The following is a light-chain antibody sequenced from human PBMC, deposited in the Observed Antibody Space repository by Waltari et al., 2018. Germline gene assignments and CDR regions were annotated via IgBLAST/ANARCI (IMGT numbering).Light chain of an antibody. CDR1: QGISNS. J-gene: IGKJ1*01. CDR2: AAS. CDR3: QQYYSTPT. Sequence: DIQMTQSPSSLSASVGDRVTITCRASQGISNSLAWYQQKPGKAPKLLLYAASRLESGGPARFSGSGSGTDYTLTISSLQPEDFATYYCQQYYSTPTFGQGTKVEIK. V-gene: IGKV1-NL1*01.